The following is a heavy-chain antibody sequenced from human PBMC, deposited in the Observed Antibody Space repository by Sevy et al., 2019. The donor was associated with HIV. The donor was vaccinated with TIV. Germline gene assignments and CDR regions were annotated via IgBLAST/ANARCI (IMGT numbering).Heavy chain of an antibody. J-gene: IGHJ4*02. D-gene: IGHD5-12*01. V-gene: IGHV3-30-3*01. Sequence: GGSLRLSCAASGFTFSSYAMHWVRQAPGKGLEWVAVISYDGSNKYYADSVKGRFTISRDNSKNTQYLQINSLRAENTAVYYCATTSKIVATIYYWGQGTLVTVSS. CDR1: GFTFSSYA. CDR3: ATTSKIVATIYY. CDR2: ISYDGSNK.